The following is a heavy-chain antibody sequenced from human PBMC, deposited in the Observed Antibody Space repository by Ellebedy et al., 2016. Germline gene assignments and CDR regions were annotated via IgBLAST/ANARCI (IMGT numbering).Heavy chain of an antibody. CDR3: ARRELPYWYFDL. J-gene: IGHJ2*01. CDR1: GGTFSSYA. CDR2: IIPIFGTA. V-gene: IGHV1-69*13. Sequence: ASVKVSCKASGGTFSSYAISWVRQAPGQGLEWMGGIIPIFGTANYAQKFRGRVTITADESTSTAYMELSSLRSEDTAVYYCARRELPYWYFDLWGRGTLVTVSS. D-gene: IGHD1-26*01.